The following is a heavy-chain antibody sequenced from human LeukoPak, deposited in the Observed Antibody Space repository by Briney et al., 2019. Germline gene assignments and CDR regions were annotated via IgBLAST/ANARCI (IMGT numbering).Heavy chain of an antibody. CDR2: IIPIFGTA. CDR1: GGTFSSYA. D-gene: IGHD3-22*01. J-gene: IGHJ6*02. Sequence: ASVKVSCKASGGTFSSYAISWVRQAPGQGLEWMGGIIPIFGTANYARKFQGRVTITADESTSTAYMELSSLRSEDTAVYYCARVPWEGYYDSSGYPYYYYGMDVWGQGTTVTVSS. V-gene: IGHV1-69*13. CDR3: ARVPWEGYYDSSGYPYYYYGMDV.